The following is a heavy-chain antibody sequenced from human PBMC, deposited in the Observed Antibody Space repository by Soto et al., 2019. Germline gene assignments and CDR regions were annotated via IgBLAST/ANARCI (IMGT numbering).Heavy chain of an antibody. V-gene: IGHV4-39*01. CDR2: IDYNGVT. D-gene: IGHD2-15*01. CDR3: GKVLVGATGHTDSDS. J-gene: IGHJ4*02. CDR1: GGSIYRSGYY. Sequence: SETLSLTCTVSGGSIYRSGYYWGWIRQPPGRGLEWIGNIDYNGVTYSNPSLKSRVTISRDTSKNQFSLKLTSVTAADTAPYYCGKVLVGATGHTDSDSWGPGTLVTVSS.